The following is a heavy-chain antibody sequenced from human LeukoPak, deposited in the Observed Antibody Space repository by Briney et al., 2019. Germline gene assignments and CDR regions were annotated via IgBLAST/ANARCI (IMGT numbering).Heavy chain of an antibody. CDR1: GYTFTSNY. CDR2: IYPSGGST. J-gene: IGHJ5*02. CDR3: ARLRGQLPTGDWFDP. V-gene: IGHV1-46*01. D-gene: IGHD2-2*01. Sequence: GASVKVSCKASGYTFTSNYIHWVRQAPGQGLEWMGMIYPSGGSTSYAQKFQGRVTMTRDTSTSTVYMELSSLRSEDTAVYYCARLRGQLPTGDWFDPWGQGTLVTVSS.